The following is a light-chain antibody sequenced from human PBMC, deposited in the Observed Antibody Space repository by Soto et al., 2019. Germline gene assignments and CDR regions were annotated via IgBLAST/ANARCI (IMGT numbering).Light chain of an antibody. J-gene: IGKJ4*01. CDR1: QSVLYRSNNKNY. CDR3: QQYYTTLALT. Sequence: DIVMTQSPDSLAVSLGERATINCKSSQSVLYRSNNKNYLAWYQQKPGQPPKLLIYWASTRESGVPERFSGSGSATDFTLTISSLQAEDVAVYYCQQYYTTLALTFGGGTKVDNK. V-gene: IGKV4-1*01. CDR2: WAS.